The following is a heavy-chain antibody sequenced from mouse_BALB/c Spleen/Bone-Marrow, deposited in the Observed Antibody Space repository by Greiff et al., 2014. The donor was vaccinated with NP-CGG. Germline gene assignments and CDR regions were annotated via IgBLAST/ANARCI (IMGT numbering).Heavy chain of an antibody. Sequence: QVQLQQPGPELVKPGASVKMSCKASGYTLTSYYIHWVKQRPGQGLEWIGWIYPGDGSTKYNEKFKGKTTLTADKSSSTAYMLLSSLTSEDSAIYFCARGGGMDYWGQGTSVTVSS. CDR3: ARGGGMDY. V-gene: IGHV1S56*01. J-gene: IGHJ4*01. CDR1: GYTLTSYY. CDR2: IYPGDGST.